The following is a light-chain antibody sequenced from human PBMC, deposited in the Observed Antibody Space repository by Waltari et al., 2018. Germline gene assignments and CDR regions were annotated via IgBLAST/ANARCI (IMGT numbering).Light chain of an antibody. Sequence: DIQMTQSPSSLSASVGDTVTITCRASQDISSYLNWFQQKPGKAPHLLIYTASNLESGVPSRFSGSGSGTEFTLTISSLQPEDFARYYCLQHSAYPRTFGQGTKVEIK. J-gene: IGKJ1*01. V-gene: IGKV1-17*01. CDR1: QDISSY. CDR3: LQHSAYPRT. CDR2: TAS.